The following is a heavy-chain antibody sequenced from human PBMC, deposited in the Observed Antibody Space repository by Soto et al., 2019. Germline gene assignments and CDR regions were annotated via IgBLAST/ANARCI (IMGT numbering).Heavy chain of an antibody. Sequence: GGSLRLSCAASGFTFSSYAMSWVRQAPGKGLEWVSAISGSCGSTYYADSVKGRFTISRDNSKNTLYLQMNSLRAEDTAVYYCAKDHDVVVTWYFDYWGQRTLVTVSS. V-gene: IGHV3-23*01. CDR3: AKDHDVVVTWYFDY. D-gene: IGHD2-21*02. CDR2: ISGSCGST. J-gene: IGHJ4*02. CDR1: GFTFSSYA.